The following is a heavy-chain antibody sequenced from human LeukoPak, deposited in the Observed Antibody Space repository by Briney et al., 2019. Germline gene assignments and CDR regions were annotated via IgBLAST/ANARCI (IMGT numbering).Heavy chain of an antibody. D-gene: IGHD6-19*01. J-gene: IGHJ6*02. V-gene: IGHV3-7*01. CDR3: ARDLIAQWLVKRYYYYGMDV. Sequence: GGSLRLSCAASGFTFSSYWIRWVRQAPGKWLGWVASIKQDGSGRRYVDSVERRFSISRDNDKNSLYLQMNGLRAEDTAVYYCARDLIAQWLVKRYYYYGMDVWGQGTTDSVFS. CDR1: GFTFSSYW. CDR2: IKQDGSGR.